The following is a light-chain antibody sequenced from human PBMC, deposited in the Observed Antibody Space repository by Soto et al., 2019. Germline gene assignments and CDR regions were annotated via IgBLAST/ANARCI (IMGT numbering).Light chain of an antibody. J-gene: IGKJ1*01. Sequence: DIVMTQSPDSLAVSLGERATINCKSSQSVLYSSNNKDCLAWYQQKPGQPPKLLLYWASTRESGVPDRFSGSGSGTDFTLTISSLQPDDFATYYCQQYNSYSPWTFGQGTKVDIK. CDR3: QQYNSYSPWT. CDR2: WAS. V-gene: IGKV4-1*01. CDR1: QSVLYSSNNKDC.